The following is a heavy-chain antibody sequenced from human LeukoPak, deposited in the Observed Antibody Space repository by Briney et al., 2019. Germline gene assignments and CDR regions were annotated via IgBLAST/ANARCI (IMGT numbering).Heavy chain of an antibody. Sequence: SETLSLTCTVSGGSISSYYWSWIRQPPGKGLEWIGYIYTSGSTNYNPSLKSQVTISVDTSKNQFSLKLSSVTAAGTAVYYCARLRGYSSSGFDPWGQGTLVTVSS. D-gene: IGHD6-6*01. V-gene: IGHV4-4*09. CDR1: GGSISSYY. J-gene: IGHJ5*02. CDR3: ARLRGYSSSGFDP. CDR2: IYTSGST.